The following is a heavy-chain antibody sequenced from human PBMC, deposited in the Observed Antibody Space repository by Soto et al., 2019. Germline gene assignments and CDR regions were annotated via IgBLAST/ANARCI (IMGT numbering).Heavy chain of an antibody. J-gene: IGHJ6*02. V-gene: IGHV3-64D*08. CDR2: ISSNGGST. CDR1: GFTFSGYS. CDR3: IKDKGATIKKVTLDV. D-gene: IGHD2-21*02. Sequence: PGGSLRLSCSASGFTFSGYSMNWVRQAPGKGLEYVSAISSNGGSTYYTDSVKGRFTISRDNSKNTLYLQMSSLRAEDTAVYYCIKDKGATIKKVTLDVWGQETTVTVSS.